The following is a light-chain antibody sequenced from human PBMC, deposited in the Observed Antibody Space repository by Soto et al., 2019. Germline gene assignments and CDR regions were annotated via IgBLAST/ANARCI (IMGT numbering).Light chain of an antibody. CDR1: QSVSSN. J-gene: IGKJ4*01. Sequence: IVMTQSPGTLSVSPGERATLSCRASQSVSSNLAWYQKKPGQAPRLLIYGASTRAAGVPARCSGSGSGTDFTLTIGSLQSEDFAVYYCQQYTNWPAFGGGTKVEIK. V-gene: IGKV3-15*01. CDR2: GAS. CDR3: QQYTNWPA.